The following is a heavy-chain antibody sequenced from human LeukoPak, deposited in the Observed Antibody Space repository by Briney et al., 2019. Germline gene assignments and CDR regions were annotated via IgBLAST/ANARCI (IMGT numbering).Heavy chain of an antibody. J-gene: IGHJ4*02. CDR3: ARERGYYDSSGYYNY. CDR2: IKQDGSEK. Sequence: GGSLRLSCAASGFTFSSYGMHWVRQAPGKGLEWVANIKQDGSEKYYVDSVKGRFTISRDNAKNSLYLQMNSLRAEDTAVYYCARERGYYDSSGYYNYWGQGTLVTVSS. V-gene: IGHV3-7*01. CDR1: GFTFSSYG. D-gene: IGHD3-22*01.